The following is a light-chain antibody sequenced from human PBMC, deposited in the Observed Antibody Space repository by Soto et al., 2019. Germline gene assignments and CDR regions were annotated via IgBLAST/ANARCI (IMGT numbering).Light chain of an antibody. J-gene: IGLJ2*01. Sequence: YELTQPPSVSVAPGQTARITCGGNNIGSKSVHWYRQKPGQAPVLVVSDDTDRPSGIPERFSGSKSANTANLTISGVEGGDEADYYCHLWDIRSDQVVFGGGTKVTVL. CDR1: NIGSKS. CDR3: HLWDIRSDQVV. CDR2: DDT. V-gene: IGLV3-21*02.